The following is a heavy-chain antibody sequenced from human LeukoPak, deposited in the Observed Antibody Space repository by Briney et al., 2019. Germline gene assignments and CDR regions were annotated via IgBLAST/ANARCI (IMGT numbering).Heavy chain of an antibody. D-gene: IGHD5-24*01. CDR1: GYSISSGYY. V-gene: IGHV4-38-2*02. CDR3: TRSGFSYHFDH. J-gene: IGHJ4*02. CDR2: ISHIGHT. Sequence: SETLSLTCTVSGYSISSGYYWGRIRQPPGKGLEWIGTISHIGHTFYNASVMSRVTISLDTSKNQVSLRLSSVTAADTAVYYCTRSGFSYHFDHWGRGSLVSVSS.